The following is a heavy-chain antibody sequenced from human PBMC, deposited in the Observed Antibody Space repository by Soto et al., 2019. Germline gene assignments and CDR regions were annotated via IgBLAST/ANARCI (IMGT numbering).Heavy chain of an antibody. D-gene: IGHD3-22*01. J-gene: IGHJ4*01. V-gene: IGHV1-3*01. CDR1: GYIFSTYT. CDR2: INAANRNR. Sequence: ASVKVSCKASGYIFSTYTMHWVGQAPGQRLEWLGWINAANRNRKYSQNFQGRVTISRDTSASTDYLQLSSLRSEDTAVYYCARVPFEPSGYADYWG. CDR3: ARVPFEPSGYADY.